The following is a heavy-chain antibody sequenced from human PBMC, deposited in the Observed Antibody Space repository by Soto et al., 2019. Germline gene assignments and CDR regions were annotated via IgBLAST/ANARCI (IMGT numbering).Heavy chain of an antibody. CDR2: IIPLFGTG. V-gene: IGHV1-69*01. CDR3: ARGPDSSDYYYFY. D-gene: IGHD3-22*01. Sequence: QVQLVQSGAEVKKPGSSVKVSCKASGGSFSNSAISWVRQAPGQGLEWMGGIIPLFGTGNYAQKFQGRVTITADESTSTAYMELSSLRSEDTAVDYCARGPDSSDYYYFYCGQGTMVTVSS. CDR1: GGSFSNSA. J-gene: IGHJ4*02.